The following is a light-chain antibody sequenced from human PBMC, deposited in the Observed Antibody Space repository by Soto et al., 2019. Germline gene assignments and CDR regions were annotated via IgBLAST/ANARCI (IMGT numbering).Light chain of an antibody. CDR2: SLN. Sequence: QSVLTQPPSASGTPGQRVTISCSGSNSNIGSNTVNWYQQLPGAAPKLLIYSLNQRPSGVPDRFSGSKSGTSASLAISGLQSEDEADYYCSAWDDSLNGVVFGGGTKVTVL. CDR1: NSNIGSNT. CDR3: SAWDDSLNGVV. J-gene: IGLJ3*02. V-gene: IGLV1-44*01.